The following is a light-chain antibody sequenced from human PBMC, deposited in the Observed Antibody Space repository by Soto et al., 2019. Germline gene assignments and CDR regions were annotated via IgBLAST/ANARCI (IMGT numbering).Light chain of an antibody. V-gene: IGKV1-39*01. CDR3: QQSSSTPHT. J-gene: IGKJ4*01. CDR2: AAF. Sequence: DIQMTQSPSSLSASVGDRVTITCRASQTISSYLNWYQQKPGKAPKLLIYAAFRLQSGVPSRFSGSGSGTDFTLTISSLQPEDFATYYCQQSSSTPHTFGGGTKVDIK. CDR1: QTISSY.